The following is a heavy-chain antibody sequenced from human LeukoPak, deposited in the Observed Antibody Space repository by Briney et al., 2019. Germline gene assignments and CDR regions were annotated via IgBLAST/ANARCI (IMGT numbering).Heavy chain of an antibody. Sequence: PGGSLRLSCAASGFTFSSYAMSWVRQAPGKGLEWVSAVRGSGGTSYYADSVKGRFTISRDNSKNTLYLQMNSLRAEDTAVYYCAKDRYYDYVWGSYRPFYFDYWGQGTLVTVSS. V-gene: IGHV3-23*01. CDR3: AKDRYYDYVWGSYRPFYFDY. D-gene: IGHD3-16*02. CDR1: GFTFSSYA. J-gene: IGHJ4*02. CDR2: VRGSGGTS.